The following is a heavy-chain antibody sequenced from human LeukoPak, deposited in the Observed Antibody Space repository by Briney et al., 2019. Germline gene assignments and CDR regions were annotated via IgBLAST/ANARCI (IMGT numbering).Heavy chain of an antibody. D-gene: IGHD5-18*01. Sequence: GRSLRLSCAASGFTFSSYGMHWVRQAPGKGLEWVAVIWYDGSNKYYADSVKGRFTISRDNSKNTLYLQMNSLRAEDTAVYYCARHNSRYSYGLDYYYYGMDVWGQGTTVTVSS. CDR3: ARHNSRYSYGLDYYYYGMDV. CDR2: IWYDGSNK. CDR1: GFTFSSYG. V-gene: IGHV3-33*01. J-gene: IGHJ6*02.